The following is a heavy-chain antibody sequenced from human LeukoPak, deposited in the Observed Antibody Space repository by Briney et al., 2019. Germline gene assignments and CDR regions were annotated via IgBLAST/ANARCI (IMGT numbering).Heavy chain of an antibody. Sequence: SETLSLTCTVSGGSIRSTSYYWGWIRQPPGKGLEWIGSISYSGSTNYNPSLKSRVTISVDTSKNQFSLKLSSVTAADTAVYYCVASSYDFVDDAFAIWGQGTMVTVSS. CDR3: VASSYDFVDDAFAI. V-gene: IGHV4-39*01. D-gene: IGHD3-16*01. CDR1: GGSIRSTSYY. CDR2: ISYSGST. J-gene: IGHJ3*02.